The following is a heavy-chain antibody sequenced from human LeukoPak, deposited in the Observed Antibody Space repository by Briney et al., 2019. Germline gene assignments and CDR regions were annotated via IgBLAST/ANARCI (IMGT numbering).Heavy chain of an antibody. J-gene: IGHJ4*02. CDR1: GFTFSDYY. CDR2: ISDGGTTM. Sequence: PGGSLRLSCAASGFTFSDYYMSWIRQAPGKGLEWVSYISDGGTTMYYADSVKGRFTISRDNAKNSLYLQMNSLRAEDTAIYYCATYRQVLLPFESWGQGTLVTVSS. V-gene: IGHV3-11*01. D-gene: IGHD2-8*02. CDR3: ATYRQVLLPFES.